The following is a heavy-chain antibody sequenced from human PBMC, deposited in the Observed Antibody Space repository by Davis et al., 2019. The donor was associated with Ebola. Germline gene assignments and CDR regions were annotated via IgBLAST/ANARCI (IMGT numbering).Heavy chain of an antibody. V-gene: IGHV3-30*04. J-gene: IGHJ6*02. CDR1: GFPFSSYA. D-gene: IGHD2-21*01. Sequence: GGSLRLSCVASGFPFSSYAMHWVRQAPGKGLEWVAIISFDATKTYYADSVQGRFTISRDNSKNTLYLQINSLKSEDTAVYYCAKEGVVIAVSPSYGMDVWGQGTTVTVS. CDR3: AKEGVVIAVSPSYGMDV. CDR2: ISFDATKT.